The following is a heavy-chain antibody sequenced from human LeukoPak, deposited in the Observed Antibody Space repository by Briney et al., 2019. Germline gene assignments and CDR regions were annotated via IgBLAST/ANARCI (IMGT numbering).Heavy chain of an antibody. CDR2: LDHTGST. CDR1: GGSISSSSYY. CDR3: ATRLYYYYGMDV. V-gene: IGHV4-39*01. J-gene: IGHJ6*02. Sequence: SETLSLTCTVSGGSISSSSYYWGWIRQPPGKGLEWIGELDHTGSTNYNPSLKGRVTISGDTSKNQFSLNLTSVTAADTAVYYCATRLYYYYGMDVWGQGTTVFVSS.